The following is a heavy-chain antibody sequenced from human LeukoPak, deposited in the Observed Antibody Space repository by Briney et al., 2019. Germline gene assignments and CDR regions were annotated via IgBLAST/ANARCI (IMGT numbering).Heavy chain of an antibody. CDR3: ASPKWELRGFDP. CDR2: IYYSGST. J-gene: IGHJ5*02. Sequence: PSETLSLTCTVSGGSISSSSYYWGWIRQPPGTGLEWIGSIYYSGSTYYNPSLKSRVTISVDTSKNQFSLKLSSVTAADTAVYYCASPKWELRGFDPWGQGTLVTVSS. CDR1: GGSISSSSYY. D-gene: IGHD1-26*01. V-gene: IGHV4-39*01.